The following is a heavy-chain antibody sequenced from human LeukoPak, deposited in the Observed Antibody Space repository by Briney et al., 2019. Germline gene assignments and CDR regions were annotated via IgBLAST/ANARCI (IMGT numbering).Heavy chain of an antibody. CDR1: GYTFPANY. CDR3: ARAHSWYYWFDP. J-gene: IGHJ5*02. D-gene: IGHD6-13*01. CDR2: INPNSGGS. V-gene: IGHV1-2*02. Sequence: ASVKVSCKASGYTFPANYMHWVRQAPGQGLEWMGWINPNSGGSNCAQKFQGRVTMTREASISTAYMELSRLSSDDTAVYYCARAHSWYYWFDPWGQGTLVTVSS.